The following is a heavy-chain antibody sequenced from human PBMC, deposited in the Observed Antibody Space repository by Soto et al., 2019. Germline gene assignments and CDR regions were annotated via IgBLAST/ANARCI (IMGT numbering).Heavy chain of an antibody. CDR2: ISGSAATT. CDR3: ARDRSYYDSSGSYSPPY. CDR1: GFTFSSYA. V-gene: IGHV3-23*01. D-gene: IGHD3-22*01. J-gene: IGHJ4*02. Sequence: GGSLRLSCXASGFTFSSYAMNWVRQAPGKGLEWVSAISGSAATTHFADSVKGRFTISRDNSKNTLYLQMNSLRAEDTAVYYCARDRSYYDSSGSYSPPYWGQGTLVTVSS.